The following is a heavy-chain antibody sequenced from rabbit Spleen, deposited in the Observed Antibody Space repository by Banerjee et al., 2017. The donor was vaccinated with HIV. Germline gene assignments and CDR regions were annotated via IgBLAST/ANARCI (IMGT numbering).Heavy chain of an antibody. CDR2: IVPIFGVT. Sequence: QELVESGGGLVQPGGSLKLSCKASRFDFSTYSMSWVRQAPGKGLEWIGYIVPIFGVTYYANWVNGRFTISSHNAQNTLYLQLNSLTAADTATYFCARGSAAMTMVITGYYLNLWGPGTLVTVS. CDR3: ARGSAAMTMVITGYYLNL. CDR1: RFDFSTYS. D-gene: IGHD2-1*01. V-gene: IGHV1S7*01. J-gene: IGHJ4*01.